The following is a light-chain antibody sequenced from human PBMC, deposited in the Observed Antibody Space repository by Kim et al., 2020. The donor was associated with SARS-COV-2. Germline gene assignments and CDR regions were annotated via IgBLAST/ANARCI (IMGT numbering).Light chain of an antibody. V-gene: IGLV1-51*01. CDR3: GTWDSSLSGVV. CDR2: YNN. CDR1: SSNIGNNY. J-gene: IGLJ2*01. Sequence: GQKVTISCSGSSSNIGNNYVSWYQQLPGTAPKLLIYYNNKRPSGIPDRFSGSKSGTSATLGITGLQTGDEADYYCGTWDSSLSGVVFGGGTQLTVL.